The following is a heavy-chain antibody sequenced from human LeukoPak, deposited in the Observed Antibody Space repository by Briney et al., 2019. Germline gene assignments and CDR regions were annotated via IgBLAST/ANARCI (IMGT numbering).Heavy chain of an antibody. CDR1: GFTFSSYS. CDR2: ISSSSSNI. V-gene: IGHV3-21*01. J-gene: IGHJ4*02. CDR3: ARAGDRYSYGYLYC. D-gene: IGHD5-18*01. Sequence: GGSLRLSCAASGFTFSSYSMNWVRQAPGKGLEWVSSISSSSSNIYYTYSVKGRFTLSRDNPKNSLYLQMNSLRAEDTAVYYCARAGDRYSYGYLYCWGQGTLVAVSS.